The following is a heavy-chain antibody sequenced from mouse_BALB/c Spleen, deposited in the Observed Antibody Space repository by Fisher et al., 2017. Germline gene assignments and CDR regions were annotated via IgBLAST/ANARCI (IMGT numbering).Heavy chain of an antibody. Sequence: KFKGKATLTVDKSSSTAYMELSSLTSEDSAVYYCARGIPDYDYAMDYWGQGTSVTVSS. V-gene: IGHV1-26*01. D-gene: IGHD2-4*01. J-gene: IGHJ4*01. CDR3: ARGIPDYDYAMDY.